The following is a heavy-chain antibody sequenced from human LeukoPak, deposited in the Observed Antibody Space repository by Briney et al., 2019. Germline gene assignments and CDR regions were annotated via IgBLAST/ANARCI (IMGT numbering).Heavy chain of an antibody. CDR2: IYHSRNT. J-gene: IGHJ2*01. CDR1: NGSISTYY. D-gene: IGHD6-19*01. Sequence: PWETLSLTCTVSNGSISTYYWSWIRQPLGKGLEWIGHIYHSRNTIYNPTLKSRVTMPVDTSRNQLSLHLTSVTAADTAVYFCARDSFASGWYALWGRGTL. CDR3: ARDSFASGWYAL. V-gene: IGHV4-59*01.